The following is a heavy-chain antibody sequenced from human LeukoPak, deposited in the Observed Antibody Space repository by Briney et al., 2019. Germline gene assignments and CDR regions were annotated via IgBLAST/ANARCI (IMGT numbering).Heavy chain of an antibody. Sequence: ASVKVSCKASGYTLTDYYIHWVRQAPGQGLEWIGWINPYTAATMYTQDFQGRVTMTRDTSITTAYMELSKLRSDDTAIYYCATASGYDYLDLDYWGQGTLVTVSS. CDR1: GYTLTDYY. V-gene: IGHV1-2*02. CDR3: ATASGYDYLDLDY. D-gene: IGHD5-12*01. J-gene: IGHJ4*02. CDR2: INPYTAAT.